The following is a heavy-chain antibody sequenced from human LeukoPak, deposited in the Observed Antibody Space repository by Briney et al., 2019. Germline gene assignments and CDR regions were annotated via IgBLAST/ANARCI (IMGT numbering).Heavy chain of an antibody. Sequence: SETLSLTCTVSGGSISSRYWSWIRQPPGKGLEWIGYIYYSGSTNYNPSLKSRVPISLDPSKNQFSLKLSSETAADTAVYYRARCMGPAMYYYYYMDVWGKGTTVTVSS. V-gene: IGHV4-59*11. J-gene: IGHJ6*03. CDR2: IYYSGST. D-gene: IGHD2-8*01. CDR1: GGSISSRY. CDR3: ARCMGPAMYYYYYMDV.